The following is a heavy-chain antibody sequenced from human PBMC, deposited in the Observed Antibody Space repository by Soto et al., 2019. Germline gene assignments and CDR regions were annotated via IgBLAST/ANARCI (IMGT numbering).Heavy chain of an antibody. Sequence: EVQLEESGGALVQPGGSLRLSCAAYGFTFSSYWMHWVRQAPGKGLMWVSRIASDGSPSYADSVKGRFSISRDNAKNTVYLQMNRLRVEDTALYYCTRGGRAGYNPPLGDLGQGTLVTVAS. V-gene: IGHV3-74*01. CDR3: TRGGRAGYNPPLGD. D-gene: IGHD3-16*01. CDR2: IASDGSP. J-gene: IGHJ4*02. CDR1: GFTFSSYW.